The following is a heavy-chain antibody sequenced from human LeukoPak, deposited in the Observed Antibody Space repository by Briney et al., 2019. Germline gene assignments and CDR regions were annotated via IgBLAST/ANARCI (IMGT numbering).Heavy chain of an antibody. D-gene: IGHD2-2*01. CDR3: ARDRGCSSTSCYLGWFDP. J-gene: IGHJ5*02. V-gene: IGHV1-18*01. CDR1: GYTFTSYG. Sequence: ASVKVSCKASGYTFTSYGISWVRQAPGQGLEWMGWISAYNGNTNYAQKLQGRVTMTTDTSTSTAYMELRSLRSGDTAVYYCARDRGCSSTSCYLGWFDPWGQGTLVTVSS. CDR2: ISAYNGNT.